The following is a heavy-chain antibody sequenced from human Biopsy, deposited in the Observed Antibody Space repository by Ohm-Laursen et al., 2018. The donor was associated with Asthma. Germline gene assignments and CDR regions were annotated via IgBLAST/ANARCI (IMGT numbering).Heavy chain of an antibody. CDR1: GYSLTDLS. CDR3: ASDFPKDYVRYNFQF. Sequence: ASVKVSCNISGYSLTDLSMHWVRQATGQGLEWMGGHDHEEGGTVNARRFQGRVTMTEDTSTDTAYMELSSLSSDDTAVYYCASDFPKDYVRYNFQFWGQGTLVTVSS. CDR2: HDHEEGGT. J-gene: IGHJ4*02. D-gene: IGHD4-17*01. V-gene: IGHV1-24*01.